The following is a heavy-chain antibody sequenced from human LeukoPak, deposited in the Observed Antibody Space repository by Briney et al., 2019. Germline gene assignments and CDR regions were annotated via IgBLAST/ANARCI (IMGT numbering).Heavy chain of an antibody. Sequence: GGSLRLSCSASGFTDCSHPMNWVRQASGKGLEWVSTISGSGGSTYYADSVKGRFTISRDSSKNTLYLQMNSLRAEDTAVYYCAAGRSGHDQCDHWGQGPLVTVSS. CDR1: GFTDCSHP. D-gene: IGHD5-12*01. CDR3: AAGRSGHDQCDH. CDR2: ISGSGGST. V-gene: IGHV3-23*01. J-gene: IGHJ4*02.